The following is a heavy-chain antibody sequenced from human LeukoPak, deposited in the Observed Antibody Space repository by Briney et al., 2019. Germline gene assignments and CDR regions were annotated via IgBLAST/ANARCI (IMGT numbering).Heavy chain of an antibody. J-gene: IGHJ3*02. Sequence: SETLSLTCTVSGGSISSGGYYWSWIRQHPGKGLEWIGYIYYSGSTYYNPSLKSRVTISVDTSKNQFSLKLSSVTAADTAVYYCAREVTMVRSDAFDIWGQGTMVTVSS. CDR3: AREVTMVRSDAFDI. CDR2: IYYSGST. D-gene: IGHD3-10*01. CDR1: GGSISSGGYY. V-gene: IGHV4-31*03.